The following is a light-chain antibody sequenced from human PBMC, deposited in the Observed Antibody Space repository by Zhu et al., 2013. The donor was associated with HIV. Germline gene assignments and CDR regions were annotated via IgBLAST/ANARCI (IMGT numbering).Light chain of an antibody. V-gene: IGLV2-11*01. CDR1: SSDVGGYKH. CDR3: SSYTSSSTPYV. CDR2: DVS. J-gene: IGLJ1*01. Sequence: QSALSQPRSVSGSPGQSVTISCTGTSSDVGGYKHVSWYQQHPGKAPQLMIYDVSERPSGVPDRFSGSKSGNTASLTISGLQAEDEADYYCSSYTSSSTPYVFGTGTKVTVL.